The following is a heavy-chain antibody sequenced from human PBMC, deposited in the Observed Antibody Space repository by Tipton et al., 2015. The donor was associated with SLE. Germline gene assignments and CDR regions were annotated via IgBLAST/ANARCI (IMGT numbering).Heavy chain of an antibody. D-gene: IGHD3-10*01. CDR1: GGSIIGYY. CDR2: IYTGGRT. CDR3: ARKKARGSWYFDL. V-gene: IGHV4-4*07. Sequence: TLSLTCTVSGGSIIGYYWSWIRQPAGKGPEWIGRIYTGGRTIHNPSLNSRVTMSLDTSKSQFSLKLTSVTASDTAVYYCARKKARGSWYFDLWGRGTLVTVSS. J-gene: IGHJ2*01.